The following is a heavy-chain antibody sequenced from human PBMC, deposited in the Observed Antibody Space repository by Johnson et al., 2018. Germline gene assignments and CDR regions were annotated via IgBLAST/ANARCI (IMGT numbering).Heavy chain of an antibody. V-gene: IGHV3-33*01. CDR3: SRDVGRWNDAFEI. D-gene: IGHD4-23*01. CDR2: IWYDGGNK. Sequence: QVQLQESGGGVVQPGRSLRLSCTASGFTFISYGMHWVRQAPGKGLEWVAVIWYDGGNKYYADSVKGRFTISRDNSKNTLYLQMNSLRAEDTAVYYCSRDVGRWNDAFEIWGQGTMVTVS. CDR1: GFTFISYG. J-gene: IGHJ3*02.